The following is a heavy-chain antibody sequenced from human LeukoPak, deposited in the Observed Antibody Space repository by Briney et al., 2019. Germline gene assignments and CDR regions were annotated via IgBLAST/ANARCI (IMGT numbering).Heavy chain of an antibody. J-gene: IGHJ4*02. V-gene: IGHV3-9*01. CDR1: GFNFDDYA. CDR2: ISWNSGSI. CDR3: VRDRGYCSGGTCYALWDY. D-gene: IGHD2-15*01. Sequence: SLRLSCAASGFNFDDYAMHWVRQAPGKGLEWVSGISWNSGSIDYADSVKGRFTISRDNAKNSLYLQMNSLRAEDTAMYYCVRDRGYCSGGTCYALWDYWGQGTLVTVSS.